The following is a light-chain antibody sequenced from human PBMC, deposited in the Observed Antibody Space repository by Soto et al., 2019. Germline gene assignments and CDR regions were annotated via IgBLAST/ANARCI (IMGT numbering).Light chain of an antibody. V-gene: IGKV1-6*01. CDR3: QQYGSLKIT. Sequence: ATQITQSPSSLSASVGDRITITCRASRDIGSDLSWYPQTPGKAPTLLIYAASNLQSGVLSRFMGSRAGTECTRTVSSLQPEDVAVYYCQQYGSLKITFGQGTRLEIK. CDR1: RDIGSD. J-gene: IGKJ5*01. CDR2: AAS.